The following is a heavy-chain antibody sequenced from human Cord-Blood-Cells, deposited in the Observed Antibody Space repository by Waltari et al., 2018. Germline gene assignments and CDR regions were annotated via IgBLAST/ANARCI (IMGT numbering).Heavy chain of an antibody. J-gene: IGHJ3*02. Sequence: QLQLQESGPGLVKPSETLSLTCTVSGGSISSSSYYWGWIRQPPGKGLEWIGSNYYSGSTYYNPSLKSRVTISVDTSKNQFSLKLSSVTAADTAVYYCASQRVVVVMPDAFDIWGQGTMVTDSS. CDR1: GGSISSSSYY. V-gene: IGHV4-39*01. CDR2: NYYSGST. D-gene: IGHD3-22*01. CDR3: ASQRVVVVMPDAFDI.